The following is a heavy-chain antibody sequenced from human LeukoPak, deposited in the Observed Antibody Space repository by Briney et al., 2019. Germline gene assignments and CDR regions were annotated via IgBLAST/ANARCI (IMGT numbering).Heavy chain of an antibody. V-gene: IGHV3-53*01. J-gene: IGHJ4*02. D-gene: IGHD1-1*01. Sequence: PGGSLTLSCAASGFTVSDNYMTWVRQAPGKGLEWVSIIFAGVGTYYSDSVRGRFTISRDNSKNTLYLQMNSLEAEDAAVYYCARGDRGTGQHFDYWGQGTLVTVS. CDR3: ARGDRGTGQHFDY. CDR2: IFAGVGT. CDR1: GFTVSDNY.